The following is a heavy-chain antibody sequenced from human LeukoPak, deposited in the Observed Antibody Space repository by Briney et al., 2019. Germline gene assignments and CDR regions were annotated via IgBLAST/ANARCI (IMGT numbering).Heavy chain of an antibody. CDR1: GFTFSGSA. Sequence: GGSLRLSCAASGFTFSGSAMHWARQASGKGLEWVGRIRSKANSYVTAYAASVKGRFTISRDDSKNTAYLQMNSLKTEDTAVYYCTRHYCSSTSCTGDAFDIWGQGTMVTVSS. J-gene: IGHJ3*02. D-gene: IGHD2-2*01. CDR3: TRHYCSSTSCTGDAFDI. CDR2: IRSKANSYVT. V-gene: IGHV3-73*01.